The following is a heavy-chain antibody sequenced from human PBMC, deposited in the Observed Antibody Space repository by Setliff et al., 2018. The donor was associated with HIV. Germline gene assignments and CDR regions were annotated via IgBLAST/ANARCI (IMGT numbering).Heavy chain of an antibody. V-gene: IGHV4-59*08. CDR1: GDSFNNYY. D-gene: IGHD6-19*01. Sequence: SETLSLTCTVSGDSFNNYYCSWIRQLPGKGLEWIAYMSYSGGANYNPSLKSRVTISVDTSKGQFSLRLSSVTAADTAVYYCARLPHIALSGTFGWFDPWGQGTLVTVSS. CDR2: MSYSGGA. J-gene: IGHJ5*02. CDR3: ARLPHIALSGTFGWFDP.